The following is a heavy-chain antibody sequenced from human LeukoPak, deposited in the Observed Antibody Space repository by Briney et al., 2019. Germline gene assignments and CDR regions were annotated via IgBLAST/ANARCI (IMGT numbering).Heavy chain of an antibody. J-gene: IGHJ4*02. D-gene: IGHD6-13*01. CDR3: ARIGAGSSRDY. Sequence: GGSLRLSCAASGFTFNIYAMNWVRQAPGKGLEWVSAIKGSSGSTYYADSVKGRFTISRDNAKNSLYLQMNSLRAEDTAVYYCARIGAGSSRDYWGQGTLVTVSS. CDR2: IKGSSGST. V-gene: IGHV3-23*01. CDR1: GFTFNIYA.